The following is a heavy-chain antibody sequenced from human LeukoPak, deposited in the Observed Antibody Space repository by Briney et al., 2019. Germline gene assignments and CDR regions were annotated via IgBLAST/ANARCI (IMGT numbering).Heavy chain of an antibody. V-gene: IGHV4-39*01. CDR1: GGSTSSSNYY. CDR3: ARLGAGPTYYDFWSGYSSFYFDY. CDR2: IHYSGNT. J-gene: IGHJ4*02. D-gene: IGHD3-3*01. Sequence: KPSETLSPTCTVSGGSTSSSNYYWGWIRQPPGKGLEWIGGIHYSGNTYYNPSLKSRVTISVDTSKNQFSLKLSSVTAADTAVYYCARLGAGPTYYDFWSGYSSFYFDYWGQGTLVTVSS.